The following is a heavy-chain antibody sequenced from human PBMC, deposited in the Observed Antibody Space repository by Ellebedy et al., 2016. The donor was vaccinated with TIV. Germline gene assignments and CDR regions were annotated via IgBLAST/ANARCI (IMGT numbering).Heavy chain of an antibody. V-gene: IGHV3-74*01. D-gene: IGHD1-14*01. CDR2: INTDGSST. J-gene: IGHJ4*02. Sequence: GESLKISCAASGFTFSSYWMHWVRQAPGKGLMWVSRINTDGSSTNYAASVKGRFTISRDNAKNTLYLQMNSLRAEDTAVYYCAAVEPDYWGQGTLVTVSS. CDR1: GFTFSSYW. CDR3: AAVEPDY.